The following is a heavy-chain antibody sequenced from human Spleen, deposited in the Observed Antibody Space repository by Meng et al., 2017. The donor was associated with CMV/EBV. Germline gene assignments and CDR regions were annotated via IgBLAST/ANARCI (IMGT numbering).Heavy chain of an antibody. CDR2: ISSGSSYI. V-gene: IGHV3-21*01. Sequence: GGSLRLSCAASGFSLSSYSMNWVRQAPGKGLEWVSSISSGSSYINYADSVKGRFTISRDNAKNSLYLQMNSLRAEDTAVYYCARGNWNYDYWGQGTLVTVSS. CDR3: ARGNWNYDY. CDR1: GFSLSSYS. D-gene: IGHD1-1*01. J-gene: IGHJ4*02.